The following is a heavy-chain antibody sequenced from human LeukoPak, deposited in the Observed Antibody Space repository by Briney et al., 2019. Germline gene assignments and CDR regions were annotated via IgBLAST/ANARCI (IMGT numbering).Heavy chain of an antibody. CDR2: VYYSGIT. CDR3: VRDLLGSSYFDY. J-gene: IGHJ4*02. CDR1: GGSISSYY. D-gene: IGHD2-2*01. Sequence: KSSETLSLTCTVSGGSISSYYWSWIRQPPGKGLEWIGYVYYSGITNYNPSLKSRVTISVDTSKNQFSLKLSSVTAADTAVYYCVRDLLGSSYFDYWGQGTLVTVSS. V-gene: IGHV4-59*13.